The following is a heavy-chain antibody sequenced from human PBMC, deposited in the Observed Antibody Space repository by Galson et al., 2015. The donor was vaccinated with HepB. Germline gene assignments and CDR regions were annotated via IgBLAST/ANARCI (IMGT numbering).Heavy chain of an antibody. CDR2: IIPIFGTA. CDR3: ASGIPVDTAMGYYYGMDV. D-gene: IGHD5-18*01. Sequence: SVKVSCKASGGTFSSYAISWVRQAPGQGLEWMGGIIPIFGTANYAQKFQGRVTITADESTSTAYMELSSLRSEDTAVYYCASGIPVDTAMGYYYGMDVWGQGTTVTVSS. V-gene: IGHV1-69*13. J-gene: IGHJ6*02. CDR1: GGTFSSYA.